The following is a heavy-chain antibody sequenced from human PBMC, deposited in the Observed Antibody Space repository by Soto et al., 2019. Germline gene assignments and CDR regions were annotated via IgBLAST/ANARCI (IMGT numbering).Heavy chain of an antibody. CDR1: GGSISSYY. D-gene: IGHD1-26*01. J-gene: IGHJ4*02. V-gene: IGHV4-59*12. CDR2: IYYSGST. Sequence: SETLSLTCTVSGGSISSYYCNWIRQPPGKGLEWIGSIYYSGSTYYNPSLKSRVTISVDTSKNQFSLKPSSVTAADTAVYYCARMAGARHFDYWGQGTLVTVSS. CDR3: ARMAGARHFDY.